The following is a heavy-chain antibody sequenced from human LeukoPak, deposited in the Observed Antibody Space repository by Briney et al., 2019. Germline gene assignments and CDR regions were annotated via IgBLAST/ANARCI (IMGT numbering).Heavy chain of an antibody. V-gene: IGHV4-59*08. Sequence: SETLSLTCTVSGASMSDYYWNWIRQPPGKGLEWIGYIYYTGSTNYNPSLKSRVTISVDTSKNHISLKLSSVTAADSAVYYCVRRVRYFGQNDYWGQGNLVTVSS. CDR1: GASMSDYY. J-gene: IGHJ4*02. CDR3: VRRVRYFGQNDY. D-gene: IGHD3-9*01. CDR2: IYYTGST.